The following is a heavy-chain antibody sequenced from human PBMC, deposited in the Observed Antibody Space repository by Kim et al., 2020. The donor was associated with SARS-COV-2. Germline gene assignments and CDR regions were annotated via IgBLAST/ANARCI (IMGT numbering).Heavy chain of an antibody. Sequence: GGSLRLSCAASGFTFSSYGMHWVRQAPGKGLEWVAVISYDGSNKYYADSVKGRFTISRDNSKNTLYLQMNSLRAEDTAVYYCAKDPYWNGDSSGYYLGWFDPWGQGTLVTVSS. CDR1: GFTFSSYG. J-gene: IGHJ5*02. D-gene: IGHD3-22*01. V-gene: IGHV3-30*18. CDR3: AKDPYWNGDSSGYYLGWFDP. CDR2: ISYDGSNK.